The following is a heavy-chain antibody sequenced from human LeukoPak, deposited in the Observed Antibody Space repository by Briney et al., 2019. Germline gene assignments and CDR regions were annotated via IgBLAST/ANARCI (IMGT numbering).Heavy chain of an antibody. Sequence: SETLSLTCTVSGGSISSYYWSWIRQPPGKGLEWIGYIYYSGSTNYNPSLKSRVTISVDTSKNQFSLKLSSVTAADTAVYYCARAPEASGRYYYYYGMDVWGQGTTVTVSS. CDR3: ARAPEASGRYYYYYGMDV. V-gene: IGHV4-59*01. CDR2: IYYSGST. J-gene: IGHJ6*02. CDR1: GGSISSYY. D-gene: IGHD5-12*01.